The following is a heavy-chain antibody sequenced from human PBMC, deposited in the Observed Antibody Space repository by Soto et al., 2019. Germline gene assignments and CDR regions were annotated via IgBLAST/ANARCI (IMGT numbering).Heavy chain of an antibody. CDR1: GYTFTSYS. Sequence: ASVKVSCKASGYTFTSYSIHWVRQAPGQRLDCMGWINAGNGNTKYSQKFQGRVTITRDTSESTAYMELRSLRSQDTAVYYFASSHIADAPYGMDVWGQGTTVTVCS. CDR2: INAGNGNT. D-gene: IGHD6-13*01. J-gene: IGHJ6*02. V-gene: IGHV1-3*01. CDR3: ASSHIADAPYGMDV.